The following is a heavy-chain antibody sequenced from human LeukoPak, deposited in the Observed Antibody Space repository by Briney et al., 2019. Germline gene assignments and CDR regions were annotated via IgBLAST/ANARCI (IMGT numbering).Heavy chain of an antibody. Sequence: GILRLSCAASGFTFINYAMSWVRQAPGKGLERVSTLDNSGIVTYYAGSVRGRFTISRDNSRNTLFLQMNSLTAEDTAVYYCAKCGSGWSHFDFSGQGTLVTVSS. V-gene: IGHV3-23*05. J-gene: IGHJ4*02. D-gene: IGHD6-19*01. CDR2: LDNSGIVT. CDR3: AKCGSGWSHFDF. CDR1: GFTFINYA.